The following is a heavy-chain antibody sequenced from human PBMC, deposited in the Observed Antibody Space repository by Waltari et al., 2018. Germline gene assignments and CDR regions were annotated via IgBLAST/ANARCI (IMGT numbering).Heavy chain of an antibody. V-gene: IGHV4-59*01. CDR2: IYYSGST. CDR3: ARDRYNWNDGDYYYYMDV. Sequence: QVQLQESGPGLVKPSETLSLTCTVSGGSISSYYWSWIRQPPGKGLEWIGYIYYSGSTNYNPSRKGRVAISVDTSKNQFALKLSTVTAADTGGYYCARDRYNWNDGDYYYYMDVWGKGTTVTVSS. D-gene: IGHD1-1*01. J-gene: IGHJ6*03. CDR1: GGSISSYY.